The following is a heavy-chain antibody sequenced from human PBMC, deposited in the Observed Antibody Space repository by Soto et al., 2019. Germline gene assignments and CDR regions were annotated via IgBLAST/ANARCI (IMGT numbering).Heavy chain of an antibody. CDR2: IDPSDSYT. J-gene: IGHJ5*02. CDR3: ARHYAGDSYNWCDP. CDR1: GYSFTSYW. V-gene: IGHV5-10-1*01. D-gene: IGHD4-17*01. Sequence: PGESPQISCRGSGYSFTSYWISWVRQMPGKGLEWMGRIDPSDSYTNYSPSFQGHVTISADKSISTAYLQWSSLKASDTAMYYCARHYAGDSYNWCDPWGQGTLVTVSS.